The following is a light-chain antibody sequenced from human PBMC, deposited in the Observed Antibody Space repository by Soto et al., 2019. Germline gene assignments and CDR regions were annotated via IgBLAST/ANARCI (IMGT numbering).Light chain of an antibody. CDR3: QQANSFPFT. Sequence: DIQMTPSPSSLSASVGDRVTITCLASQSISSWVAWYQQKPGKAPKLMIYAASSLQSGVPSRFSGSGSGTDFTLTISSLQPEAFATYYCQQANSFPFTFGQGTRLENK. J-gene: IGKJ5*01. V-gene: IGKV1-12*01. CDR2: AAS. CDR1: QSISSW.